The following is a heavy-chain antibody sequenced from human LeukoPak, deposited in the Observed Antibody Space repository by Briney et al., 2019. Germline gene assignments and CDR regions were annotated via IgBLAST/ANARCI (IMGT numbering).Heavy chain of an antibody. Sequence: GGSLRLSCAASGFTFSSYSMNWVRQAPGRGLEWVSYISSSSSTIYYADSVKGRFTISRDNAKNSLYLQMNSLRAEDTAVYYCARAGIVVVPAAMAAFDIWGQGTMVTVSS. CDR1: GFTFSSYS. V-gene: IGHV3-48*01. D-gene: IGHD2-2*01. J-gene: IGHJ3*02. CDR3: ARAGIVVVPAAMAAFDI. CDR2: ISSSSSTI.